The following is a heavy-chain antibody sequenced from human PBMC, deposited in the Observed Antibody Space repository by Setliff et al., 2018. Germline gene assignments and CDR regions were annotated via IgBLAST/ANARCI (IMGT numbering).Heavy chain of an antibody. CDR1: GFTVSSNY. J-gene: IGHJ4*02. CDR3: ARERCFWSGYHN. CDR2: IYSGGST. V-gene: IGHV3-66*01. Sequence: HPGGSLRLSCAASGFTVSSNYMSWVRQAPGKGLEWVSVIYSGGSTYYADSVKGRFTISRDNSKNTLYLQMNSLRAEDTAVYYCARERCFWSGYHNWGQGTLVTVSS. D-gene: IGHD3-3*01.